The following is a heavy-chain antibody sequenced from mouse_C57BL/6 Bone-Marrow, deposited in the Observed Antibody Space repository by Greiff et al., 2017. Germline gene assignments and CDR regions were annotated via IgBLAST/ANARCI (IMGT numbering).Heavy chain of an antibody. J-gene: IGHJ1*03. CDR3: ARFVLRLEWYCDV. CDR2: IDPSDSYT. CDR1: GYTFTSYW. Sequence: QVQLQQPGAELVKPGASVKLSCKASGYTFTSYWMQWVKQRPGQGLEWIGEIDPSDSYTNYNQKFKGKATLTVDTSSSTAYMQLSSLTSEYSAVYYCARFVLRLEWYCDVWGTGTTGTVSS. V-gene: IGHV1-50*01.